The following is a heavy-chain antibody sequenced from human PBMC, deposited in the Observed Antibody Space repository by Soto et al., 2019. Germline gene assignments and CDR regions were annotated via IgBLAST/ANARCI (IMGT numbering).Heavy chain of an antibody. CDR1: GGSVSSGSYY. V-gene: IGHV4-61*01. CDR2: ILSGGST. D-gene: IGHD6-13*01. Sequence: QVQLQESGPELVKPSETLSLTCTVSGGSVSSGSYYWTWIRQSPGKGLEWMGYILSGGSTDYNPSLKSRVTISVDTSKNEFSLKLRSVTAADTAVYYCARQRIAAAQYYFDYWGQGMLVTVSS. CDR3: ARQRIAAAQYYFDY. J-gene: IGHJ4*02.